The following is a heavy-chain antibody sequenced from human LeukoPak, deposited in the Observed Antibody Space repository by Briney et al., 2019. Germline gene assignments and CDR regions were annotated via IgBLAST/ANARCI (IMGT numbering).Heavy chain of an antibody. V-gene: IGHV4-30-2*01. J-gene: IGHJ4*02. CDR2: IYHSWST. CDR3: ARGTSYYPFDY. D-gene: IGHD3-10*01. Sequence: EWIAYIYHSWSTYYNPSRKRRVTISVDRSKKQFALKLSSVTAADTAVYYCARGTSYYPFDYWGQGTLVTVSS.